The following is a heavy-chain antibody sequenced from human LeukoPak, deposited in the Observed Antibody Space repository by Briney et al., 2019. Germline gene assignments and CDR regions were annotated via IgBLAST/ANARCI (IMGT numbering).Heavy chain of an antibody. CDR2: ISSSSSHI. J-gene: IGHJ3*02. V-gene: IGHV3-21*05. CDR1: GFTFGDYA. D-gene: IGHD4-17*01. CDR3: ARGLHDYGDANDAFDI. Sequence: PGGSLRLSCTASGFTFGDYAMSWVRQPPGKGLEWVSYISSSSSHIYYADSVKGRFTISRDNAKNSLYLQMNSLRAEDTAVYYCARGLHDYGDANDAFDIWGQGTMVTVSS.